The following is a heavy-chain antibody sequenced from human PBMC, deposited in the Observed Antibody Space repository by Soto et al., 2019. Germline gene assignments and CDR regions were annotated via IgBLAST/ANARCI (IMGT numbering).Heavy chain of an antibody. CDR1: AYTFTNFG. CDR2: ISDYNGNT. J-gene: IGHJ4*02. V-gene: IGHV1-18*01. D-gene: IGHD3-16*01. CDR3: ARGGTRIDY. Sequence: QVQLVQSGAEVKKPGASVEVSCKASAYTFTNFGITWVRQAPGQGLEWMGWISDYNGNTNYAQKFQGRDTMTTDTSTRKAYVEVRSLRFDDTAVYYCARGGTRIDYWGQGTLVTVSS.